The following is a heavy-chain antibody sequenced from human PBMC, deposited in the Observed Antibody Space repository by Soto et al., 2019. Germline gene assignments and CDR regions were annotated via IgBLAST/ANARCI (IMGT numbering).Heavy chain of an antibody. CDR3: ARETIAARPLYP. CDR2: INAGNGNT. J-gene: IGHJ4*02. Sequence: ASVKVSCKASGYTFTSYAMHWVRQAPGQGLEWMGWINAGNGNTKYSQKFQGRVTITRDTSASTAYMELSSLRSEDTAVYYCARETIAARPLYPWGQGTLVTVSS. CDR1: GYTFTSYA. V-gene: IGHV1-3*01. D-gene: IGHD6-6*01.